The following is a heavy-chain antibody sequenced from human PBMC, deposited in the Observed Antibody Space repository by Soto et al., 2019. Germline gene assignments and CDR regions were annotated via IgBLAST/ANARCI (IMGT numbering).Heavy chain of an antibody. CDR1: GGSFSGYY. J-gene: IGHJ2*01. V-gene: IGHV4-34*01. Sequence: XATLSLTCAVYGGSFSGYYWSWIRQPPGKGLEWIGEINHSGSTNYNPSLKSRVTISVDTSKNQFSLKLSSVTAADTAVYYCERADYGNNWYFDLWGRGTLVTVSS. CDR3: ERADYGNNWYFDL. D-gene: IGHD4-17*01. CDR2: INHSGST.